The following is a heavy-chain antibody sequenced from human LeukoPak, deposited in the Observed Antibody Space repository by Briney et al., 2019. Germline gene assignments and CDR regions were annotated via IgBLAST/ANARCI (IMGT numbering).Heavy chain of an antibody. Sequence: GGSLRLSCAASGFAFSTYAMSWVRQAPGKGLEWVSAISGSGDSTYYAHSVKGRCTVSRDNSKNTLYLQMNSLRAGDTAVYYCARIAKMAIKFVDPTRGYFDYWGQGTLVTVSS. V-gene: IGHV3-23*01. CDR2: ISGSGDST. D-gene: IGHD5-24*01. CDR1: GFAFSTYA. J-gene: IGHJ4*02. CDR3: ARIAKMAIKFVDPTRGYFDY.